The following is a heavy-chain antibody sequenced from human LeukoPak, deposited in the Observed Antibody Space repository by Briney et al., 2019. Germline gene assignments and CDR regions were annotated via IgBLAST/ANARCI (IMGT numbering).Heavy chain of an antibody. J-gene: IGHJ4*02. Sequence: KPSETLSLTCTVSGDSISSYYWSWIGQPPGKGLEWLGYIYYSGSTNYNPSLKSRFTISVDTPKNQFSVKLSSVTAADTAMYYCARESGAFSPFGFWGQGALVTVSS. CDR3: ARESGAFSPFGF. V-gene: IGHV4-59*01. CDR2: IYYSGST. CDR1: GDSISSYY. D-gene: IGHD1-26*01.